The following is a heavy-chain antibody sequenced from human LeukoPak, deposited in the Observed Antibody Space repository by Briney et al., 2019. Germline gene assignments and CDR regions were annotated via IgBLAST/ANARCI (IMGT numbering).Heavy chain of an antibody. CDR2: INHSGST. Sequence: SETLSLTCAVYGGSFSGYYWSWIRQPPGKGLEWIGEINHSGSTNYNPSIKSRVTISVDTSKNQFSLKLSSVTAADTAVYYCARGSLLRYFDWLLSYYFAYWGQGTLVTVSS. J-gene: IGHJ4*02. D-gene: IGHD3-9*01. CDR3: ARGSLLRYFDWLLSYYFAY. CDR1: GGSFSGYY. V-gene: IGHV4-34*01.